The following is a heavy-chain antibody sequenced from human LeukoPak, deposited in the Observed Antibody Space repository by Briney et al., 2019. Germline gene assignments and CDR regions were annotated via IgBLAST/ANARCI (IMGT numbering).Heavy chain of an antibody. Sequence: SETLSLTCAVCADSVSSFHSNWIRHLPGKGLEWIGCLSYTGKTDYNPSLASRVTISLDTSKNQGFILKLRSVTAADTAVYYYSEGYFEPFDHWGQGILVTVSS. CDR3: SEGYFEPFDH. V-gene: IGHV4-59*02. D-gene: IGHD3-9*01. CDR2: LSYTGKT. CDR1: ADSVSSFH. J-gene: IGHJ4*02.